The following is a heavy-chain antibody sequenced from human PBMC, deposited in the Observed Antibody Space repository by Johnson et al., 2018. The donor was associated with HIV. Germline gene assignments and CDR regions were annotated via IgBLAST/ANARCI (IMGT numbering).Heavy chain of an antibody. D-gene: IGHD3-3*01. CDR1: GFSFSSYG. V-gene: IGHV3-30*02. Sequence: QVQLVESGGGVVQPGGSLRLSCAASGFSFSSYGMHWVRQAPGKGLEWVAFIRSDGSIKYYGDSVTGRFTISRDNSKNTLYLQMNSLRVEDTAVYYCARDALLRFVEWFIWGQGTMVTVSS. CDR2: IRSDGSIK. CDR3: ARDALLRFVEWFI. J-gene: IGHJ3*02.